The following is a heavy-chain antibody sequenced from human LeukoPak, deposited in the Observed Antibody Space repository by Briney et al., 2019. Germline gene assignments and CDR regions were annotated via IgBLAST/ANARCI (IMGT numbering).Heavy chain of an antibody. CDR1: GFIFNDYA. D-gene: IGHD3-10*01. Sequence: GGSLRLSCAASGFIFNDYAMHWVRQAPGKGLEWVSGINWNSGSIGYADSVKGRFTISRDNAKNSLYLQMNSLRAEDTALYYCAKDGWFGALGYVFDYGGQGTLVTVSS. J-gene: IGHJ4*02. CDR2: INWNSGSI. CDR3: AKDGWFGALGYVFDY. V-gene: IGHV3-9*01.